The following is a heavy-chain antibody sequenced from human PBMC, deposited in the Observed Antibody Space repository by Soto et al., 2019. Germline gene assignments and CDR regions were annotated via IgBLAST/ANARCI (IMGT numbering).Heavy chain of an antibody. CDR1: GGSISSGGYS. V-gene: IGHV4-30-2*01. D-gene: IGHD1-26*01. Sequence: SETLSLTCAVSGGSISSGGYSWSWIRQPPGKGLEWIGYIYHSGSTYYNPSLKSRVTISVGRSKNQFSLKLSSVTAADTAVYYCARVGATDAFDIWGQGTVVTVSS. CDR2: IYHSGST. CDR3: ARVGATDAFDI. J-gene: IGHJ3*02.